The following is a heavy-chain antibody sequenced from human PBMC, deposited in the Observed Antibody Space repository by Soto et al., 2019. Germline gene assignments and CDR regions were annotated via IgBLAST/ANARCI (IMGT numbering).Heavy chain of an antibody. CDR1: GFTFSSYG. CDR2: ISYDGINK. V-gene: IGHV3-30*18. Sequence: QVQLVESGGGVVQPGRSLRLSCAASGFTFSSYGMHWVRQAPGKVLEWVAVISYDGINKYYADSVKGRFTISRDNSKNTLYLQMNSLRAEDTAVYYCSKSGYNWNDGFFDYWGQGTLVTVSS. J-gene: IGHJ4*02. CDR3: SKSGYNWNDGFFDY. D-gene: IGHD1-1*01.